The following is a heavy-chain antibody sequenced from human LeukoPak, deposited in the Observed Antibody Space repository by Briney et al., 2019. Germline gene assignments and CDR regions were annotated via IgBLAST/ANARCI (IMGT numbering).Heavy chain of an antibody. CDR3: ATFRWGVGFEY. J-gene: IGHJ4*02. CDR2: INWNGGSK. Sequence: PGGSLRLSCSASGFTFDDYAMSWVRQAPGKGLEWVSGINWNGGSKGYADSVKGRFTISRDNAKNSLYLQMNSLRAEDTALYYCATFRWGVGFEYWGQGTLATVSS. D-gene: IGHD3-16*01. CDR1: GFTFDDYA. V-gene: IGHV3-20*04.